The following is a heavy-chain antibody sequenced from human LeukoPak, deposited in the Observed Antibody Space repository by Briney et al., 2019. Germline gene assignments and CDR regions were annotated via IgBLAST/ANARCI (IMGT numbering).Heavy chain of an antibody. V-gene: IGHV1-3*04. CDR1: GYTFTTYA. D-gene: IGHD6-13*01. Sequence: GASVKVSCKASGYTFTTYAMHWVRQAPGQRLEWMGWINTDNGNAKYSQNFQGRVTITRDTSASTAYMELSSLRSEDTALYYCAREVPAPYSSSRNNWFDPWGQGTLVTVSS. J-gene: IGHJ5*02. CDR3: AREVPAPYSSSRNNWFDP. CDR2: INTDNGNA.